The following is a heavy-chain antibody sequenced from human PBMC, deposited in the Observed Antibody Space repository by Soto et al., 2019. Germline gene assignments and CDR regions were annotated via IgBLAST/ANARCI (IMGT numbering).Heavy chain of an antibody. J-gene: IGHJ4*02. CDR3: AREGSYSAYNFAHGIQLWSFDF. Sequence: SETLSLTCTVSGGSINTFYWSCVRQPAGKGLEWIGRLFSSGSTSFNPSLESRVAMSVDTSKTHFSLNLSSVTAADMAVYYCAREGSYSAYNFAHGIQLWSFDFWGQGALVTVSS. D-gene: IGHD5-12*01. CDR1: GGSINTFY. V-gene: IGHV4-4*07. CDR2: LFSSGST.